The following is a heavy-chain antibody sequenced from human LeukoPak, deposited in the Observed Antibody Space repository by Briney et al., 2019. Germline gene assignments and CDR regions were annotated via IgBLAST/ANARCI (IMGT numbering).Heavy chain of an antibody. D-gene: IGHD4-17*01. CDR1: GYSFTSYW. Sequence: HGESLKISCKGSGYSFTSYWISWVRQMPGKGLEWMGRIDPSDSYTNYSPSFQGHVTISADKSISTAYLQWSSLKASDSAMYYCARHGDYGDLRLDYWGQGTLVTVSS. CDR2: IDPSDSYT. CDR3: ARHGDYGDLRLDY. J-gene: IGHJ4*02. V-gene: IGHV5-10-1*01.